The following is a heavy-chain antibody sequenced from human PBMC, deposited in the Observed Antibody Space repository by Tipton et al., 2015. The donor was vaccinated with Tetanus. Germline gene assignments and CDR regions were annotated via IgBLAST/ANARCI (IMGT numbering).Heavy chain of an antibody. CDR3: ARVFVGVYAFDI. CDR2: IYHSGST. D-gene: IGHD1-26*01. CDR1: GGSISSSNW. Sequence: TLSLTCAVSGGSISSSNWWSWVRQPPGKGLEWIGEIYHSGSTNYNSSLKSRVTISVDKSKNQFSLKLSSVTAADTAVYYCARVFVGVYAFDIWGQGTMVTVSS. V-gene: IGHV4-4*02. J-gene: IGHJ3*02.